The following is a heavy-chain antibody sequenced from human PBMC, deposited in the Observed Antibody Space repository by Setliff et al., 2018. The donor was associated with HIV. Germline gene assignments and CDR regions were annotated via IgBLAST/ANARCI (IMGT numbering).Heavy chain of an antibody. Sequence: VASVKVSCKASADTFTNCLINWVRQAPGQGLEWMGWINSYNGNTKFAQKFQGRVTMTTDTSTTTAFMELRSLKADDTGIYYCANSVTDASYWYFIHWGRGSPVTVSS. CDR2: INSYNGNT. CDR1: ADTFTNCL. J-gene: IGHJ2*01. V-gene: IGHV1-18*01. D-gene: IGHD4-17*01. CDR3: ANSVTDASYWYFIH.